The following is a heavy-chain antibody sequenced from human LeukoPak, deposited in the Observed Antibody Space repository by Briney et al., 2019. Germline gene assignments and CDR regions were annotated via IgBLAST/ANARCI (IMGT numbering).Heavy chain of an antibody. D-gene: IGHD3-10*01. CDR3: ARVLRGFGELKGDAFDI. CDR2: IYYSGST. Sequence: SETLSLTCTVSGGSISSYYWSWIRQPPGKGLEWIGYIYYSGSTNYNPSPKSRVTISVDKSKNQFSLKLSSVTAADTAVYYCARVLRGFGELKGDAFDIWGQGTMVTVSS. CDR1: GGSISSYY. V-gene: IGHV4-59*12. J-gene: IGHJ3*02.